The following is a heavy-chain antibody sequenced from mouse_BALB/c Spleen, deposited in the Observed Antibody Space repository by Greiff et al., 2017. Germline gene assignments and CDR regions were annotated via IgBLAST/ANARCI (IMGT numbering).Heavy chain of an antibody. CDR1: GYTFTDYW. V-gene: IGHV1-69*01. CDR2: IDTSDSYT. CDR3: ARVYYGNYALFAY. Sequence: QVQLQQSGAELVMPGASVKMSCKASGYTFTDYWMHWVKQRPGQGLEWIGAIDTSDSYTSYNQKFKGKATLTVDESSSTAYMQLSSLTSEDSAVYYCARVYYGNYALFAYWGQGTLVTVSA. D-gene: IGHD2-1*01. J-gene: IGHJ3*01.